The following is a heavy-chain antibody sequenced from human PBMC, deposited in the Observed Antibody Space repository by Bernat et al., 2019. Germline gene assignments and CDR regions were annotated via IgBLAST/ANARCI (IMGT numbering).Heavy chain of an antibody. CDR2: ISGSSGIT. V-gene: IGHV3-23*01. CDR3: AKDYYYDSSLGFSY. CDR1: GFTFSSYA. Sequence: EVQLLESGGGLVQPGGSLRLSCAASGFTFSSYAMSWVRQAPGKGLEWVSTISGSSGITYYADSVKGRFTISRDNSKNTLYLQMSSLGAEDTAVYYCAKDYYYDSSLGFSYWGQGTLVTVSS. J-gene: IGHJ4*02. D-gene: IGHD3-22*01.